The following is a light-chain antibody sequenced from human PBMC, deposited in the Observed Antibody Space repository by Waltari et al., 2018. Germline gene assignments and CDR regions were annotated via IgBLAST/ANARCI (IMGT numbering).Light chain of an antibody. CDR3: QQYDGIVVT. J-gene: IGKJ4*01. CDR2: STY. Sequence: IVLTQCPGTLSLSPGDRATLSCRASQTVSTIALSWYQQKPGQAPRVLIYSTYNRATGIPDRFSGSGSGTDFTLTINRLAPEDFAMYYCQQYDGIVVTFGGGTKVEI. V-gene: IGKV3-20*01. CDR1: QTVSTIA.